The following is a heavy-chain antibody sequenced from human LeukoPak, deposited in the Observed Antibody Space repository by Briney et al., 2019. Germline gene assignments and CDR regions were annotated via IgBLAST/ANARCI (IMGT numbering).Heavy chain of an antibody. CDR2: ISNSGST. Sequence: SETLSLTCTVSGGSISSYYWSWIRQPPGKGLEWIAYISNSGSTNYNPSLKSRVTISADTSKNQVSLKLSSVTAADTAVYYCARPLSSNWFDPWGQETLVTVSS. CDR3: ARPLSSNWFDP. J-gene: IGHJ5*02. V-gene: IGHV4-59*08. D-gene: IGHD6-6*01. CDR1: GGSISSYY.